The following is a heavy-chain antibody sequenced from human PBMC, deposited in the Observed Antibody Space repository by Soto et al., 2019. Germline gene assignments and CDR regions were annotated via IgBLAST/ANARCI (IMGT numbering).Heavy chain of an antibody. CDR3: AKDLADIVVVPAAHPGAGCDY. J-gene: IGHJ4*02. CDR1: GFTFSSYG. V-gene: IGHV3-30*18. CDR2: ISYDGSNK. D-gene: IGHD2-2*01. Sequence: VGSLRLSCAASGFTFSSYGMHWVRQAPGKGLEWVAVISYDGSNKYYADSVKGRFTISRDNSKNTLYLQMNSLRAEDTAVYYCAKDLADIVVVPAAHPGAGCDYWGQGTLVTVSS.